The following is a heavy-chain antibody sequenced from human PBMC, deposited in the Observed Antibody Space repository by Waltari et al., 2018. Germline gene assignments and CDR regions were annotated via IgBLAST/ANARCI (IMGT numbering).Heavy chain of an antibody. CDR3: ARTVGATGYFDY. CDR1: GYSISSGYY. CDR2: IYHSGST. J-gene: IGHJ4*02. D-gene: IGHD1-26*01. Sequence: QVQLQESGPGLVKPSETLSLTCTVSGYSISSGYYWGWLRQPPGKGLEWIGSIYHSGSTYYNPSLKSRVTISVDTSKNQFSLKLSSVTAADTAVYYCARTVGATGYFDYWGQGTLVTVSS. V-gene: IGHV4-38-2*02.